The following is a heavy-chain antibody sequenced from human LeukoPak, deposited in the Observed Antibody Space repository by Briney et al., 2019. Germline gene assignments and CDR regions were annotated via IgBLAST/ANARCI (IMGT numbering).Heavy chain of an antibody. CDR2: IYHSGST. Sequence: SETLSLTCAVSGGSISSSNWWSWVRQPPGKGLEWIGEIYHSGSTNYNPSLKSRVTISVDTSKNQFSLKLSSVTAADTAVYYCARREEYYGSGSYPFDYWGQGTLVTVSS. D-gene: IGHD3-10*01. CDR3: ARREEYYGSGSYPFDY. CDR1: GGSISSSNW. V-gene: IGHV4-4*02. J-gene: IGHJ4*02.